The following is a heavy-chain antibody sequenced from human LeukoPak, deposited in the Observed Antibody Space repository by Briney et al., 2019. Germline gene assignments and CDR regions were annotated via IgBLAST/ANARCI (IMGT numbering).Heavy chain of an antibody. D-gene: IGHD5-24*01. J-gene: IGHJ6*03. Sequence: ASVKVSCKASGYTFTGYYMHWVRQAPGQGLEWMGWISVYNGNTNYAQKVQGRVTMTTDTSTSTDYMEMRSLRSDDTAVYYCARVLSSSHPDGYYYYYYMDVWGTGTTVTVSS. V-gene: IGHV1-18*04. CDR2: ISVYNGNT. CDR3: ARVLSSSHPDGYYYYYYMDV. CDR1: GYTFTGYY.